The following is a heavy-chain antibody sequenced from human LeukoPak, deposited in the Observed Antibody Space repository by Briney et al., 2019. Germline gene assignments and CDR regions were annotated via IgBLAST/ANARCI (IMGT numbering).Heavy chain of an antibody. Sequence: GASVKVSCKVSGYTLTELSMHWVRQAPGKGLEWMGGFDPEDGETIYAQKFQGRVTMTEDTSTDTAYMELSSLRSEDTAVYYCATGKDYYYGMDVWGQGTTVTVSS. CDR3: ATGKDYYYGMDV. CDR1: GYTLTELS. CDR2: FDPEDGET. V-gene: IGHV1-24*01. J-gene: IGHJ6*02.